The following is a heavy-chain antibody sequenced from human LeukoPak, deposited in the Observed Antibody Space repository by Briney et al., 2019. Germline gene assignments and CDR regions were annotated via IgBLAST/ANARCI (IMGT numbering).Heavy chain of an antibody. CDR2: ISRNGGAV. CDR3: ARSSSLISDFDS. Sequence: MTGGSLRLSCAASGFTLYQCYIRWLRQAPGKGLEWLSYISRNGGAVHYADSVEGRFTISRDNAKNSLNLQLNGLRTDDTAVYFAARSSSLISDFDSWGRGTLVTVSS. D-gene: IGHD6-6*01. V-gene: IGHV3-11*01. CDR1: GFTLYQCY. J-gene: IGHJ4*02.